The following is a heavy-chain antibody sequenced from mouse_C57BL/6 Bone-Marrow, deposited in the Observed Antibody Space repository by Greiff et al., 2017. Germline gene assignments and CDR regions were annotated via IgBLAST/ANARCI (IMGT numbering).Heavy chain of an antibody. J-gene: IGHJ4*01. V-gene: IGHV5-12*01. D-gene: IGHD2-4*01. CDR2: ISNGGGSI. CDR1: GFTFSDYY. Sequence: DVMLVESGGGLVQPGGSLKLSCAASGFTFSDYYMYWVRQTPEKRLEWVAYISNGGGSIYYPDTVKGRFTISSDNAKNTLYLQRRRLKSENAARYYCARDEGITRGYYAFDYGGRGTAVTVSS. CDR3: ARDEGITRGYYAFDY.